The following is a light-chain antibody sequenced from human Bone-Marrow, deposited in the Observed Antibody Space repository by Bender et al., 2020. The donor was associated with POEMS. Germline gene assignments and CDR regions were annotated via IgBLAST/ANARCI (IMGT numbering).Light chain of an antibody. CDR2: DVN. CDR1: NSDIGTYDY. Sequence: QSALAQPASVSAPPGQSITISCTGSNSDIGTYDYVSWYQHHPGAAPKLIVYDVNNRPSGISNRFSGSKSGNTASLTISGLQAEDEADYYCCSYTSSGAFVLIGGGTKVTVL. J-gene: IGLJ2*01. CDR3: CSYTSSGAFVL. V-gene: IGLV2-14*03.